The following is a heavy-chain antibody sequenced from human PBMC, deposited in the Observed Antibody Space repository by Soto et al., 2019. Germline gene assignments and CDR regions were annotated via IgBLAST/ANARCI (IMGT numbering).Heavy chain of an antibody. CDR3: ARGRGCSTGCHNFDY. Sequence: EVQLVESGGGLVQPGGSLRLSCAASGFTFSSYWMSWVRQAPGKGLEWVANIKQDGSEKYYVDSVKGRFTISRDNAKNSLYLQMNSLRAEETAVYYCARGRGCSTGCHNFDYWGQGTLVTVYS. D-gene: IGHD2-2*01. J-gene: IGHJ4*02. CDR1: GFTFSSYW. V-gene: IGHV3-7*01. CDR2: IKQDGSEK.